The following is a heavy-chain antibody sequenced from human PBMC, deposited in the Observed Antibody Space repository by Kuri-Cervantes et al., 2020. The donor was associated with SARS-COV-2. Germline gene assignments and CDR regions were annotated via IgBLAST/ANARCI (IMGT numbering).Heavy chain of an antibody. CDR2: IYTSGST. Sequence: SCTVSGGSISSGSYYWSWIRQPAGKGLEWIGRIYTSGSTNYNPSLKSRVTISVDTSKNQFSLKLSSVTAADTAVYYCARASMGSGSYYPYYYYMDVWGKGTTVTVSS. D-gene: IGHD1-26*01. V-gene: IGHV4-61*02. J-gene: IGHJ6*03. CDR3: ARASMGSGSYYPYYYYMDV. CDR1: GGSISSGSYY.